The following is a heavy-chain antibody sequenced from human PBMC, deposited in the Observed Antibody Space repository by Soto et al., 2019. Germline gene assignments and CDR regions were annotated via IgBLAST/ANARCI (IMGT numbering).Heavy chain of an antibody. Sequence: PGGSLRLSCAASGFTFSSYGMHWVRQAPGKGLEWVAVISYDGSNKYYADSVKGRFTISRDNSKNTLYLQMNSLRAEDTAVYYCAKVGDYSPYYYYYYGMDVWGQGTTVTVSS. CDR2: ISYDGSNK. CDR1: GFTFSSYG. J-gene: IGHJ6*02. CDR3: AKVGDYSPYYYYYYGMDV. V-gene: IGHV3-30*18. D-gene: IGHD4-17*01.